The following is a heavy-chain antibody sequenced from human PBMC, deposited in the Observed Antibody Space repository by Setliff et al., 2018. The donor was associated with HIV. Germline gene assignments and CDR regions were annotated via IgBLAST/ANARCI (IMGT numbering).Heavy chain of an antibody. V-gene: IGHV4-4*07. CDR2: ISAGGYT. CDR3: ARDRSGTSYAGDDAFDI. D-gene: IGHD3-3*01. Sequence: TSETLSLTCTVSGGSISIYYWSWIRQLPGEGLEWIGRISAGGYTYYNPSLQSRVTMSVDMSKNQFSLKLSSATAADTAIYYCARDRSGTSYAGDDAFDIWGQGTMVTVSS. J-gene: IGHJ3*02. CDR1: GGSISIYY.